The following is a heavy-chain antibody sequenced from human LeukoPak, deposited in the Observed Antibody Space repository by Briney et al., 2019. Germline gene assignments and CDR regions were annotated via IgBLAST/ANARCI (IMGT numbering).Heavy chain of an antibody. D-gene: IGHD7-27*01. Sequence: GSLRLSCTASGFTFSSYTMGWVRQAPGKGLEGVSTITTSDGNTYYADSVKGRFTVSRDNSKNTLFLQMNSLRAEDAAVYYCAKDGGLWVSAHWGDSWGRGTLVTVSS. CDR3: AKDGGLWVSAHWGDS. J-gene: IGHJ4*02. V-gene: IGHV3-23*01. CDR2: ITTSDGNT. CDR1: GFTFSSYT.